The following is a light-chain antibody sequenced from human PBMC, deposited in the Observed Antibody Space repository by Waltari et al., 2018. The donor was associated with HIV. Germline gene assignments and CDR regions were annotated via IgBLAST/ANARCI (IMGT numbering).Light chain of an antibody. Sequence: EIVLTQSPATLSLSPGDRAPLSCRASQSVGSYLGWYQQKPGQAPRLLIYDASNRATGIPARFSGSGSGTDFTLTINSLEPEDFAVYYCQHRSNWPPVAFGQGTRLEIK. J-gene: IGKJ5*01. V-gene: IGKV3-11*01. CDR3: QHRSNWPPVA. CDR2: DAS. CDR1: QSVGSY.